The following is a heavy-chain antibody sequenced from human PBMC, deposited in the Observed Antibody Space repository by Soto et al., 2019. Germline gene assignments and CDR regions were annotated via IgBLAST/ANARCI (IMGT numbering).Heavy chain of an antibody. CDR1: GFTFSTYG. V-gene: IGHV3-30*03. Sequence: QVQLVESGGGVVQPGRSLRLSCAASGFTFSTYGMHWVRQAPGKGLEGVAGISYDGSDEHYAESVKGRFTISRDNSKNSLYLQMNGLRTVDTAVYYCVEYRMEVWGQGTTVTASS. CDR2: ISYDGSDE. CDR3: VEYRMEV. J-gene: IGHJ6*02.